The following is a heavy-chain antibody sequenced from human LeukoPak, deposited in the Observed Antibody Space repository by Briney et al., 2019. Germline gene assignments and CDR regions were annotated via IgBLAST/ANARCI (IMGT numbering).Heavy chain of an antibody. J-gene: IGHJ5*02. CDR1: GYTCTGYY. CDR2: INPNSGGT. D-gene: IGHD2-2*01. Sequence: GASVKVSCKAAGYTCTGYYMHWVRQAPGQGLEWMGRINPNSGGTNYAQKFQGRVTMTRDTSISTAYMELTRLRSDDTAVYYCAREVGVVAHQGGWFDPWGQGTLVTVSS. V-gene: IGHV1-2*06. CDR3: AREVGVVAHQGGWFDP.